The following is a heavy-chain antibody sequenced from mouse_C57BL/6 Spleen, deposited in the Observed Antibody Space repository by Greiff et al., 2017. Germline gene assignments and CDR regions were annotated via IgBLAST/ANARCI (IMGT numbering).Heavy chain of an antibody. CDR2: INPSTGGT. CDR3: LYYGYDGRVDY. CDR1: GYSFTGYY. V-gene: IGHV1-42*01. J-gene: IGHJ2*01. D-gene: IGHD2-2*01. Sequence: EVQLQQSGPELVKPGASVKISCKASGYSFTGYYMNWVKQSPEKSLEWIGEINPSTGGTTYNQKFKAKATLTVDKSSSTAYMQLKSLTSEDSAVYYCLYYGYDGRVDYWGQGTTLTVSS.